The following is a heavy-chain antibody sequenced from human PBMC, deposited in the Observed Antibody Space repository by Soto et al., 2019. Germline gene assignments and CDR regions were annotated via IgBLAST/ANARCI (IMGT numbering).Heavy chain of an antibody. J-gene: IGHJ4*02. CDR2: ISSSSSYI. CDR1: GFTFSSYS. V-gene: IGHV3-21*01. Sequence: EVQLVESGGGLVKPGGSLRLSCAASGFTFSSYSMNWVRQAPGKGLEWVSSISSSSSYIYYADSVKGRFTISRDNAKNSLYLQMNSLRAEDTAVYYCARDYYGSGSLFDYWCQGTLVTVSS. CDR3: ARDYYGSGSLFDY. D-gene: IGHD3-10*01.